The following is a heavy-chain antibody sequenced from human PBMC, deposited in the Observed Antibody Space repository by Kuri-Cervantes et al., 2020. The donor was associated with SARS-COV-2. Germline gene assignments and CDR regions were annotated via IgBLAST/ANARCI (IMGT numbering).Heavy chain of an antibody. J-gene: IGHJ4*02. CDR2: INPNSGGT. Sequence: ASVKVSCKASGYTFTGYYMHWVRQAPGQGLEWMGWINPNSGGTNYAQKFQGWVTMTRDTSISTVYMELSGLRSDDTAVYYCARLLFWSGFVDSWGQGTLVTVSS. V-gene: IGHV1-2*04. CDR1: GYTFTGYY. D-gene: IGHD3-3*01. CDR3: ARLLFWSGFVDS.